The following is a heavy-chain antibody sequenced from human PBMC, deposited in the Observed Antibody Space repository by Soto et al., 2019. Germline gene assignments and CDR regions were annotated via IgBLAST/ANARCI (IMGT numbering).Heavy chain of an antibody. CDR1: GFTFSSYW. V-gene: IGHV3-7*03. CDR3: TRVGRGRIAAAGTLGGYYYYYGMDV. D-gene: IGHD6-13*01. CDR2: IKQGGGGK. Sequence: EVQLVESGGGLVQPGGSLRLSCAASGFTFSSYWMSWVRQAPGKGLEWVATIKQGGGGKYYVDSVKGRFTISRDNAKNTLYLKMNRLRAEDTAGYYCTRVGRGRIAAAGTLGGYYYYYGMDVWGQGTTVTVSS. J-gene: IGHJ6*02.